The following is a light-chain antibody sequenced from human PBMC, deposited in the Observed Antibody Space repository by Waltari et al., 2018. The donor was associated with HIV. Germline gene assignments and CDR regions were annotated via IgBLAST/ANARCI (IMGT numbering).Light chain of an antibody. J-gene: IGKJ4*01. CDR3: QQYYTLRST. Sequence: DIVMTQSPDSLAVSLGARATVTCTSSRTVLYNRNYLAWYQQKPGQAPNVLIYWASTRAFGVPDRFSGSGSGTDFSLTISRVQADDVAIYYCQQYYTLRSTFGGGTKIEI. V-gene: IGKV4-1*01. CDR2: WAS. CDR1: RTVLYNRNY.